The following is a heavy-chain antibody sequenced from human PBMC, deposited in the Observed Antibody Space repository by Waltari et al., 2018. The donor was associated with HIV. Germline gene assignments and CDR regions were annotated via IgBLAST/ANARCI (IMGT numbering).Heavy chain of an antibody. V-gene: IGHV4-39*01. D-gene: IGHD6-13*01. CDR1: GGSISSSSYY. CDR2: IYYSGST. J-gene: IGHJ4*02. CDR3: ARHLAAAEPFDY. Sequence: QLQLQESGPGLVKPSETLSLTCTVSGGSISSSSYYWGWIRQPPGKGLEWIGSIYYSGSTYYNPSLKSRVTISVDTSKNQFSLKLSSVTAADTAVYYCARHLAAAEPFDYWGQGTLVTVSS.